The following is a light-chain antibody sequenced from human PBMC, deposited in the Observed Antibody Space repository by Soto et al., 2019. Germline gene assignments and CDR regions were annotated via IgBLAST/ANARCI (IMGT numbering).Light chain of an antibody. CDR3: QQRSNWVLT. V-gene: IGKV3-11*01. Sequence: EIVLTQPPATLSLSPGERATLSCRASQSVSSYLAWYQQKPGQAPRLLIYDASNRATGIPARFSGSGSGTDFTLTISSLEPEDFAVYYCQQRSNWVLTFGGGTKVEIK. CDR1: QSVSSY. J-gene: IGKJ4*01. CDR2: DAS.